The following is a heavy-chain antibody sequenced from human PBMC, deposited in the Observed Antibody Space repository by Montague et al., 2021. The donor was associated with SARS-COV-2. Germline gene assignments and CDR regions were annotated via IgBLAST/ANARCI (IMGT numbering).Heavy chain of an antibody. CDR1: GDSITNTRYF. D-gene: IGHD2-2*01. J-gene: IGHJ3*02. V-gene: IGHV4-39*01. CDR2: IYHNGKT. Sequence: SETLSLTCNVSGDSITNTRYFWGWIRQPPGKALEWIGSIYHNGKTYYNPSLERRALLSIDTSKNQFSLKLSSVTAADTAVYYCAKQALTRYCTSTTCFGAAFDIWGQGTMVTVSS. CDR3: AKQALTRYCTSTTCFGAAFDI.